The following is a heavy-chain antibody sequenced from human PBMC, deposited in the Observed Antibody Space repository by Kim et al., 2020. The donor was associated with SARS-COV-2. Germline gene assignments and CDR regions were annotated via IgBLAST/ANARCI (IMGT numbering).Heavy chain of an antibody. CDR2: IYPGDSEI. J-gene: IGHJ6*02. CDR1: GYSFTSSW. V-gene: IGHV5-51*01. Sequence: GESLKISCEASGYSFTSSWIGWVRQMPGKGLEWMGIIYPGDSEIRYSPSLRGQVTISADRSTTTAYLQWNSLKASDTAMYYCARLWRAGKYNTSGGMDVWGQGTAVSVSS. D-gene: IGHD6-19*01. CDR3: ARLWRAGKYNTSGGMDV.